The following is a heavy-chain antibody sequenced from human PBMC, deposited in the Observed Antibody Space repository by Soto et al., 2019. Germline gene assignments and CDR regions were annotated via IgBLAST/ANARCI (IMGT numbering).Heavy chain of an antibody. CDR1: RFTLSSYG. Sequence: QVQLVESGGGVVQPGTYLKLSCEASRFTLSSYGMHWVRQAPGKGLEWVAAISYDGSNKYYADSVKGRFTISRDNSKDTLYLKMTTLRAGQTAMSYCPTVWGDTAMKYWGRGTRVTVSP. V-gene: IGHV3-30*03. CDR3: PTVWGDTAMKY. D-gene: IGHD5-18*01. J-gene: IGHJ4*02. CDR2: ISYDGSNK.